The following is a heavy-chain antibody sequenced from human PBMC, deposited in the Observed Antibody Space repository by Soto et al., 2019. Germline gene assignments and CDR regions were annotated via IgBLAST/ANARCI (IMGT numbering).Heavy chain of an antibody. J-gene: IGHJ4*02. D-gene: IGHD2-21*02. V-gene: IGHV2-5*02. CDR3: AHVDGGDGNFDY. Sequence: QITLKESGPTLVKPTQTLTLTCTFSGFLLSTSGVGVGWIRQPPGKALEWLALIYWDDDKRNSPSLKSRRNSTKDSAKNQGVLTMTNMDPGDTATDDCAHVDGGDGNFDYWGQGTLVTVSS. CDR1: GFLLSTSGVG. CDR2: IYWDDDK.